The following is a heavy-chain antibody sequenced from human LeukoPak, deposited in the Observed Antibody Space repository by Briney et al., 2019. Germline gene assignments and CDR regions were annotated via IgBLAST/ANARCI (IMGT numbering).Heavy chain of an antibody. CDR1: GGSITSGTYY. V-gene: IGHV4-61*02. CDR2: IFSTGST. CDR3: AREGDGDYIHWFDP. Sequence: SETLSLTCTVSGGSITSGTYYWSWIRQPAGKGLEWIGRIFSTGSTNYNPSLKSRVTMSVDTSKNQFSLQLNSVTPEDTAVYYCAREGDGDYIHWFDPWGQGTLVTVSS. J-gene: IGHJ5*02. D-gene: IGHD4-17*01.